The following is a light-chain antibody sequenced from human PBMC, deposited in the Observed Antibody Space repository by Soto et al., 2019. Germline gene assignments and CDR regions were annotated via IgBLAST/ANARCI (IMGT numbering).Light chain of an antibody. Sequence: AIQLTQSPSSLSASVGDRVTITCRASQGLRSALGWYQQKPGKVPKLLIYAASTLQSGVPSRFSGSGFGTDFTLTISSLQPEDFATYYCLLDYAYFWAFGQGTKVEVK. J-gene: IGKJ1*01. CDR2: AAS. CDR1: QGLRSA. CDR3: LLDYAYFWA. V-gene: IGKV1-6*01.